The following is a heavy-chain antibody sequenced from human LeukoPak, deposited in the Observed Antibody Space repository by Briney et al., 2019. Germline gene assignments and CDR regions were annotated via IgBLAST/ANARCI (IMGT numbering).Heavy chain of an antibody. D-gene: IGHD6-19*01. CDR1: GGSISSSSYY. CDR3: ARASPGSGWYRGWFDP. CDR2: IYYSGST. V-gene: IGHV4-39*07. J-gene: IGHJ5*02. Sequence: PSETLSLTCTVSGGSISSSSYYWGWIRQPPGKGLEWIGSIYYSGSTYYNPSLKSRVTISVDTSKNQFSLKLSSVTAADTAVYYCARASPGSGWYRGWFDPWGQGTLVTVSS.